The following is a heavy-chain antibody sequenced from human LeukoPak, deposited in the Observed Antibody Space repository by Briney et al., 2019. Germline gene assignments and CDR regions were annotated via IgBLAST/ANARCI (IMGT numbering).Heavy chain of an antibody. Sequence: SETLSLTCTVSGASFSSSTYYWGWIRQPPGEGLEWIGSIYYSGSTYYNPSLKSRVTMSVDTSKNQFSLKLSSVTAADTAVYYCARHAGGISATGTRPFDYWGQGTLVTVSS. CDR1: GASFSSSTYY. V-gene: IGHV4-39*01. D-gene: IGHD6-13*01. J-gene: IGHJ4*02. CDR3: ARHAGGISATGTRPFDY. CDR2: IYYSGST.